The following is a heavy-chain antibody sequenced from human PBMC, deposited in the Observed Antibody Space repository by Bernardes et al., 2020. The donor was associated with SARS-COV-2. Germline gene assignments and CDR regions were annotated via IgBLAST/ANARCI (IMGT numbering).Heavy chain of an antibody. D-gene: IGHD4-17*01. CDR2: IQSGGYT. CDR1: GFTVSSTY. J-gene: IGHJ4*02. V-gene: IGHV3-53*01. CDR3: ARGLRWAFDY. Sequence: AGSLRLSCAVSGFTVSSTYMNCVLQAPGKGLEWFSVIQSGGYTNYADSVKGRFTVSRDTSENTVSLQMNSLRAEDTAVYYCARGLRWAFDYWGQGTLVSVSS.